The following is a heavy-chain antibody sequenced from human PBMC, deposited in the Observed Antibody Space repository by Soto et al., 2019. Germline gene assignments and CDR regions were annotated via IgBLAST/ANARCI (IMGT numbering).Heavy chain of an antibody. CDR2: IIPIFGTA. Sequence: QVQLVQSGAEAKKPGSSVKVSCKASGGTFSSYAISWVRQAPGQGLEWMGGIIPIFGTANYAQKFQGRVTITADESTSTAYRELGSLRSEDTAVYYCASGYCSGGSCYSRSGYYYYGMDVWGQGTTVTVSS. J-gene: IGHJ6*02. V-gene: IGHV1-69*01. CDR3: ASGYCSGGSCYSRSGYYYYGMDV. CDR1: GGTFSSYA. D-gene: IGHD2-15*01.